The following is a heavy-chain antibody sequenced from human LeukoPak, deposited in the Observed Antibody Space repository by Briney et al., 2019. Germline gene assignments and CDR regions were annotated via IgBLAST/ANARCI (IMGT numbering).Heavy chain of an antibody. CDR2: IIPIFGTA. Sequence: GASVKVSCKASGGTFSSYAISWVRQAPGQGLERMGGIIPIFGTANYAQKFQGRVTITADESTSTAYMELSSLRSEDTAVYYCANFYGSGKGYYYGMDVWGQGTTVTVSS. CDR1: GGTFSSYA. J-gene: IGHJ6*02. CDR3: ANFYGSGKGYYYGMDV. D-gene: IGHD3-10*01. V-gene: IGHV1-69*13.